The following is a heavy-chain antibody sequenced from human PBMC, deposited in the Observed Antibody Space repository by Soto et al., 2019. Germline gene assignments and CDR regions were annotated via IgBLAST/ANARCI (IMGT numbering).Heavy chain of an antibody. D-gene: IGHD2-21*02. Sequence: PSETLSLACTVSGASISTTNYYWGWVRQPPGKRLEWIGNIYYGGTTYYNPSLQSRVTISVDTSKNHLSLKVNSVTAADTAVYYCATFVVPAGRHTDFDFWGPGTLVTVSS. CDR1: GASISTTNYY. CDR3: ATFVVPAGRHTDFDF. V-gene: IGHV4-39*02. CDR2: IYYGGTT. J-gene: IGHJ4*02.